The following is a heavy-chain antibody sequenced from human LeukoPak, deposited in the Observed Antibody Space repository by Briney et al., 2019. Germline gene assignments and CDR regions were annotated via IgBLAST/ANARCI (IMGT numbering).Heavy chain of an antibody. Sequence: PVGSLRLSCAASGFTFDDYGMSWVRQAPGKGLEWVSGINWNGGSTGYADSVKGRFTISRDNAKNSLYLQMNSLRAEETALYYCARDGATMVRGPGFDPWGQGTLVTVSS. CDR1: GFTFDDYG. CDR2: INWNGGST. J-gene: IGHJ5*02. D-gene: IGHD3-10*01. CDR3: ARDGATMVRGPGFDP. V-gene: IGHV3-20*04.